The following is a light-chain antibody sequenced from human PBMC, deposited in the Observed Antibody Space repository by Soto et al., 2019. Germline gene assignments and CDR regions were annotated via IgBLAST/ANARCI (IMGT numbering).Light chain of an antibody. CDR1: QSVNSLY. CDR2: GAS. Sequence: EIVLTQSPGTLSLSQGERATLSCRASQSVNSLYLAWYQQKPGQAPRLLIYGASSRATGIPDRFSGSGSGTDFTLTISRLEPEDFAVYYCQYYSGSQTFGGGTKVEIK. J-gene: IGKJ4*01. V-gene: IGKV3-20*01. CDR3: QYYSGSQT.